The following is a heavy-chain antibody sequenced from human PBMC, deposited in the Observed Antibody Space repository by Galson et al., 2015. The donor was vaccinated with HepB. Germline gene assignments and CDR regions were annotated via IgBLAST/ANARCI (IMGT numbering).Heavy chain of an antibody. CDR1: GGSISSSSYY. Sequence: TLSLTCPASGGSISSSSYYWGWIRQPPGKGLEWIGSIYYSGSTYYNPSLKSRVTISVDTSKNQFSLKLSSVTAADTAVYYCARHDSIRYSSGYFDLWGRGTLVTVSS. CDR2: IYYSGST. D-gene: IGHD6-19*01. CDR3: ARHDSIRYSSGYFDL. V-gene: IGHV4-39*01. J-gene: IGHJ2*01.